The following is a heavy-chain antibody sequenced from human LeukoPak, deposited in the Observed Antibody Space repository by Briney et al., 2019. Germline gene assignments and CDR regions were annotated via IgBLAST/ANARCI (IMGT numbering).Heavy chain of an antibody. Sequence: SESLSLTCTVSGGSISSYSWSWVRQPAGKGLEWVGRIYTSGSTNYNPSLKSRVTMSVDTSKNQFSLKLSSVSAADTAVYYCARGPTAMELDYWGQGTLVTVSS. CDR2: IYTSGST. CDR1: GGSISSYS. J-gene: IGHJ4*02. V-gene: IGHV4-4*07. D-gene: IGHD5-18*01. CDR3: ARGPTAMELDY.